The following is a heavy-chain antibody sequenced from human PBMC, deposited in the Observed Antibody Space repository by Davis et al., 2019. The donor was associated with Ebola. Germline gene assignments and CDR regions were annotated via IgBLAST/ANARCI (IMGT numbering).Heavy chain of an antibody. V-gene: IGHV3-53*01. CDR3: ARDPRYSNYFVGMDV. Sequence: PGGSLRLSCAASGFTVSSNYMSWVRQAPGKGLEWVSVIYSGGSTYYADSVKGRFTISRDNSKNTLYLQMNSLRAEDTAVYYCARDPRYSNYFVGMDVWGQGTTVTVSS. J-gene: IGHJ6*02. D-gene: IGHD4-11*01. CDR2: IYSGGST. CDR1: GFTVSSNY.